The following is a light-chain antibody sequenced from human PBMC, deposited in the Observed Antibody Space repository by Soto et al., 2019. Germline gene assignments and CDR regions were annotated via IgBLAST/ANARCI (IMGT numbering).Light chain of an antibody. CDR1: TGAVTSGHH. J-gene: IGLJ3*02. V-gene: IGLV7-46*02. CDR3: LLTYSGPWV. Sequence: QAVVTQEPSLTVSPGGTVTLTCVSSTGAVTSGHHPYWVQQKPGQAPRTLIYDTTKKHSLTPARFSGSLLGDKAALTLLGAQPEDEADYFCLLTYSGPWVFGGGTKLTVL. CDR2: DTT.